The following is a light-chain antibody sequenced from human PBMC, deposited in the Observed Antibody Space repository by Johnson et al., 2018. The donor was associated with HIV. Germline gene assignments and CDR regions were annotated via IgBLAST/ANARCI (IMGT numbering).Light chain of an antibody. CDR1: SSNIGNNY. Sequence: TQPPSVSAAPGQKVTISCSGSSSNIGNNYVSWYQQLPGTAPKLLIYENNKRPSGIPDRFSGSKSGTSATLGITGLQTGDEADYYCGTWDSSLSAVPFGTGTKVTVL. J-gene: IGLJ1*01. CDR2: ENN. CDR3: GTWDSSLSAVP. V-gene: IGLV1-51*02.